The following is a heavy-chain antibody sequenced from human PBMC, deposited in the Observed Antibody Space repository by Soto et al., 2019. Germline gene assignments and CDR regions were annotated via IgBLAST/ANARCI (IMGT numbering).Heavy chain of an antibody. D-gene: IGHD5-12*01. J-gene: IGHJ4*02. CDR3: ARDLGSTNYYFDY. CDR2: IWYDGSKK. V-gene: IGHV3-33*01. CDR1: GFTLSNYG. Sequence: GGSLRLSCAASGFTLSNYGFHWVRQAPGKGLEWVAVIWYDGSKKYYVDSVKGRFTISRDNSKNTLYLEMDSLRAEDTAVYHCARDLGSTNYYFDYWGLGTLVTVSS.